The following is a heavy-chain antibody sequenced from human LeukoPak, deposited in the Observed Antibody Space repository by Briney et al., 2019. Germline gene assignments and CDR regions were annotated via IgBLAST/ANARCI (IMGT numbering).Heavy chain of an antibody. CDR2: ISAYNGNT. CDR1: GYTFTSYG. Sequence: ASVKVSCKASGYTFTSYGISWVGQAPGQGREGMGWISAYNGNTNYAQKLQGRVTMTTDTSTSTAYMELRSLRSDDTAVYYCARVVGDYDILTGYFHFDYWGQGTLVTVSS. D-gene: IGHD3-9*01. V-gene: IGHV1-18*01. CDR3: ARVVGDYDILTGYFHFDY. J-gene: IGHJ4*02.